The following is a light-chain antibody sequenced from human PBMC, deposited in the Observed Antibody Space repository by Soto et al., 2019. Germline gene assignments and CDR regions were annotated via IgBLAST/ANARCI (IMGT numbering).Light chain of an antibody. CDR1: RSVSSSY. V-gene: IGKV3-20*01. Sequence: EIVLTQSPGTLSLSPGERATLSCRASRSVSSSYLAWYQQKPGQAPRLQLYGASSRATGITDRFSGSGSGTEFTLTITRLEPEDFAVYYCQQYGSSQITFGQGTRLEIK. CDR3: QQYGSSQIT. J-gene: IGKJ5*01. CDR2: GAS.